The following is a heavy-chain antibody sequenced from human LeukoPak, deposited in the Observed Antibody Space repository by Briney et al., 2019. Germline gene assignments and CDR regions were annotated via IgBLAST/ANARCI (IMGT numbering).Heavy chain of an antibody. CDR2: INPNSGGT. CDR1: GYTFTGYY. V-gene: IGHV1-2*02. CDR3: ARDKRTMVRGVSPTDY. Sequence: ASVNVSFKASGYTFTGYYMHWVRQAPGQGLEWMGWINPNSGGTNYAQKFQGRVTMTRDTSISTAYMELSRLRSDDTAVYYCARDKRTMVRGVSPTDYWGQGTLVTVSS. D-gene: IGHD3-10*01. J-gene: IGHJ4*02.